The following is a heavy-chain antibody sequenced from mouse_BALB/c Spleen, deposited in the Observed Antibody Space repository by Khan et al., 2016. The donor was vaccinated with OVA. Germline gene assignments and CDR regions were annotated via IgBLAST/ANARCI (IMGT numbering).Heavy chain of an antibody. CDR2: INTYTGEP. J-gene: IGHJ1*01. CDR3: ARVGNDWYFDV. D-gene: IGHD2-1*01. CDR1: GYTFTNYG. Sequence: QIQLVQSGPELKKPGETVKISCKASGYTFTNYGMNWVKQAPGKALKWMGWINTYTGEPTYADDFKGRFAFSLETSASTAYLQINNLKNEDTATYVCARVGNDWYFDVWGAGTTVTVSS. V-gene: IGHV9-3-1*01.